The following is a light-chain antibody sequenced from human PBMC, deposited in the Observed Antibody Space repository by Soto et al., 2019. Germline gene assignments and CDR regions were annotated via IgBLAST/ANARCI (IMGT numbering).Light chain of an antibody. CDR2: KAS. J-gene: IGKJ1*01. CDR3: QQYSSYWT. CDR1: QSISSW. Sequence: DIQMTQSPSTLSASVGDRVTIICRASQSISSWLAWYQQKPGKAPKLLIYKASTLESGVPSRFSGSGSGTEFTLTISSLQPDDFATYYCQQYSSYWTFGQGTKVEIK. V-gene: IGKV1-5*03.